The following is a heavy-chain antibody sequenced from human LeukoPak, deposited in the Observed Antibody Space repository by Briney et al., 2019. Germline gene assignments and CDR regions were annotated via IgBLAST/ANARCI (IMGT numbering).Heavy chain of an antibody. Sequence: SGPTLVKPTQTLTLTCTFSGFSLSNPAVGVGWIRQPPGKALEWLAFISGDDDKRYSPFLRSRLTISKDTSKNQVVLIMTNVDPMDTATYYCAHRPAGGSWSHFDYWGQGTLVTVSS. V-gene: IGHV2-5*02. CDR2: ISGDDDK. CDR1: GFSLSNPAVG. CDR3: AHRPAGGSWSHFDY. D-gene: IGHD1-26*01. J-gene: IGHJ4*02.